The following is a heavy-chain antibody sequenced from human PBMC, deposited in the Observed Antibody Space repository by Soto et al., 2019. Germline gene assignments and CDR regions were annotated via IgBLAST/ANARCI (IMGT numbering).Heavy chain of an antibody. CDR1: GFTFDDHV. CDR2: ISWNSGSM. Sequence: GGSLRLSCAASGFTFDDHVMHWVRQAPGKGLEWVSGISWNSGSMAYADSVKGRFTISRDNAKNSLYLQMNSLRTEDTALYYCAKGPKTVATTSVFFDYWGQGTLVTVSS. J-gene: IGHJ4*02. D-gene: IGHD1-26*01. V-gene: IGHV3-9*01. CDR3: AKGPKTVATTSVFFDY.